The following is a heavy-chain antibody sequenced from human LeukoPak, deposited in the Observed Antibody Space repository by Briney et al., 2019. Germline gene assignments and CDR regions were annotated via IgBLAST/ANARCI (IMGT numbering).Heavy chain of an antibody. CDR3: ARPIFIAAAGFDY. D-gene: IGHD6-13*01. CDR1: GFTFSSYG. Sequence: GRSLRLSCAASGFTFSSYGMHWVRQAPGEGLEWVAVIWYDGSNKYYADSVKGRFTISRDNSKNTLYLQMNSLRAEDTAVYYCARPIFIAAAGFDYWGQGTLVTVSS. CDR2: IWYDGSNK. V-gene: IGHV3-33*01. J-gene: IGHJ4*02.